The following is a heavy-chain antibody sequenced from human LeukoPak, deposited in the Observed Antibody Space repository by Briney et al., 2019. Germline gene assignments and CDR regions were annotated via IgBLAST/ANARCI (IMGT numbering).Heavy chain of an antibody. J-gene: IGHJ4*02. CDR3: AREYSNGWYTIDY. CDR2: IGTSTNYI. V-gene: IGHV3-21*01. D-gene: IGHD6-19*01. CDR1: GFTFSSYS. Sequence: GGSLRLSRAASGFTFSSYSMNWVRQAPGKGLEWVSSIGTSTNYIYYADSVKGRFTISRDNAKNSLYLQMNSLRAEDTAVYYCAREYSNGWYTIDYWGQGTLVTVSS.